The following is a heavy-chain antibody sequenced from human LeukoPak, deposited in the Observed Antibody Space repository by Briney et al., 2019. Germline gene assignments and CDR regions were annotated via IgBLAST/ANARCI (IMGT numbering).Heavy chain of an antibody. J-gene: IGHJ5*02. CDR2: IYYSGYT. CDR1: GGSFSGYY. D-gene: IGHD2-2*01. Sequence: TSETLSLTCAVYGGSFSGYYWSWIRQPPGRGLEWIGYIYYSGYTNYNPSLKSRVTISVDTSKNQFSLKLSSVTAADTAVYYCARTTEDCNSASCYQYCFDPWGQGTLVTVSS. CDR3: ARTTEDCNSASCYQYCFDP. V-gene: IGHV4-59*01.